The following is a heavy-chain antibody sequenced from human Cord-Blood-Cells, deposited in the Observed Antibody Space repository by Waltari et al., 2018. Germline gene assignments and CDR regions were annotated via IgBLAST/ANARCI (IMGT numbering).Heavy chain of an antibody. D-gene: IGHD6-6*01. CDR1: GFTFSSYW. CDR2: IKQDGSEK. J-gene: IGHJ3*02. Sequence: EVQLVESGGGLVQPGGSLRLSCSASGFTFSSYWMSWVRQAPGKVLEWVANIKQDGSEKDYVDSVKGRFTISRDNAKNSLYLQMNSLRAEDTAVYYCAGYSSSSAFDIWGQGTMVTVSS. CDR3: AGYSSSSAFDI. V-gene: IGHV3-7*01.